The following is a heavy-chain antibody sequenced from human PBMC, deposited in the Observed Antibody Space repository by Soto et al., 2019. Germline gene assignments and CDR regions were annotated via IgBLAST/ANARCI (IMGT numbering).Heavy chain of an antibody. D-gene: IGHD1-1*01. Sequence: GGSLRLSCAASGSTFSSYAMGWVRQAPGKGLQWVSSISSSGSNTHYADSVKGRFTISRDNSKNTVYVQIHSLRAEDTAVYYCAKLNWKFVPTYSYYGMDVWGQGTTVTVSS. CDR1: GSTFSSYA. CDR2: ISSSGSNT. CDR3: AKLNWKFVPTYSYYGMDV. J-gene: IGHJ6*02. V-gene: IGHV3-23*01.